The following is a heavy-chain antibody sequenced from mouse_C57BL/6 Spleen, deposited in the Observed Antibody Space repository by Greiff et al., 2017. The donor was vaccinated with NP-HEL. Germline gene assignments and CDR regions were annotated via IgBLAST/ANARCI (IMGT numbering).Heavy chain of an antibody. CDR1: GYTFTSYW. J-gene: IGHJ3*01. V-gene: IGHV1-55*01. CDR2: IYPGSGST. CDR3: ARRHYDDEGAWFAY. Sequence: VQLKQSGAELVKPGASVKMSCKASGYTFTSYWITWVKQRPGQGLEWIGDIYPGSGSTNYNEKFKSKATLTVDTSSSTAYMQLSSLTSEDAAVYYCARRHYDDEGAWFAYWGQGTLVTVSA. D-gene: IGHD2-4*01.